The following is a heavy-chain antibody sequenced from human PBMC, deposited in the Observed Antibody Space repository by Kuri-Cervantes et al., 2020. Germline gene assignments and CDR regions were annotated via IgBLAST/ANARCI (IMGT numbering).Heavy chain of an antibody. V-gene: IGHV5-51*01. D-gene: IGHD1-14*01. J-gene: IGHJ4*02. CDR1: GYTLTELS. Sequence: KVSCKVSGYTLTELSMHWVRQMPGKGLEWMGIIYPGDSDTRYSLSFQGQVTISADKSISTAYLQWSSLKASDTAMYYCARHTPDYFDYWGQGTLVTVSS. CDR2: IYPGDSDT. CDR3: ARHTPDYFDY.